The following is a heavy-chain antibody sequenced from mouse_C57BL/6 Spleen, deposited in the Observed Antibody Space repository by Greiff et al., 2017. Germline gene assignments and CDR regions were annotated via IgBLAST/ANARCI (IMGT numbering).Heavy chain of an antibody. J-gene: IGHJ2*01. V-gene: IGHV1-76*01. CDR1: GYTFTDYY. CDR3: ARKRRELGDFDY. D-gene: IGHD3-3*01. CDR2: IYPGSGNT. Sequence: QVQLKQSGAELVRPGASVKLSCKASGYTFTDYYINWVKQRPGQGLEWIARIYPGSGNTYYNETFKGKATLTAEKSSSTAYLQRSSLTSEDSAVYFCARKRRELGDFDYWGQGTTLTVSS.